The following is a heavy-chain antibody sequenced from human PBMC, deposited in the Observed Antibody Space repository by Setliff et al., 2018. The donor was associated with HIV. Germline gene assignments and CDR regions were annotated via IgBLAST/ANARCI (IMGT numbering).Heavy chain of an antibody. D-gene: IGHD3-22*01. J-gene: IGHJ3*02. V-gene: IGHV1-3*03. CDR1: GYTFTSYA. CDR3: ARETYYYDSSGYYWGDAFDI. Sequence: ASVKVSCKASGYTFTSYAMHWVRQAPGQRLEWVGWINAGNGNTKYSQEFQGRVTITRDTSASTAYMELSSLRSEDMAVYYCARETYYYDSSGYYWGDAFDIWGQGTMVTVSS. CDR2: INAGNGNT.